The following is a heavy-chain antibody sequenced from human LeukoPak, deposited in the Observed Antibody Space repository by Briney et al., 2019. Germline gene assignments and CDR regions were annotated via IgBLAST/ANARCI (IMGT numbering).Heavy chain of an antibody. CDR2: IYSGGST. J-gene: IGHJ3*02. V-gene: IGHV3-53*01. Sequence: GGSLRLSCAASGFTVSSNYMSWVRQAPGKGLEWVSVIYSGGSTYYADFVKGRFTISRDNSKNTLYLQMNSLRAEDTAVYYCTRILGAGDAFDIWGQGTMVTVSS. D-gene: IGHD1-26*01. CDR1: GFTVSSNY. CDR3: TRILGAGDAFDI.